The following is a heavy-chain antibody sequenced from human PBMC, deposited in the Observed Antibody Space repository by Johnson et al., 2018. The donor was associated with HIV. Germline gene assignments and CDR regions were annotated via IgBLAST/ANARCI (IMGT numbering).Heavy chain of an antibody. CDR3: AREDTAVVIKRAFDI. CDR1: GFTFSSYG. V-gene: IGHV3-30*03. CDR2: ISYDGTAK. D-gene: IGHD5-18*01. J-gene: IGHJ3*02. Sequence: QVQLVESGGGVVQPGGSLRLSCAASGFTFSSYGMHWVRQAPGKGLEWVAFISYDGTAKYYADSVKGRFTIARDNSKNTLYLQMNSLRAEDTAVYYCAREDTAVVIKRAFDIWGQGTMVTVSS.